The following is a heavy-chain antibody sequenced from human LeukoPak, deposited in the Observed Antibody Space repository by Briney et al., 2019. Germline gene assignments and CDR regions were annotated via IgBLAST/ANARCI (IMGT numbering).Heavy chain of an antibody. CDR3: ARENGYSSSWSPRGDY. CDR1: GFTFSDYY. Sequence: GGSLRLSCAASGFTFSDYYMSLIRQAPGKGLEWVSYISSSGSTIYYADSVKGRFTISRDNAKNSLYLQMNSLRAEDTAVYYCARENGYSSSWSPRGDYWGQGTLVTVSS. J-gene: IGHJ4*02. D-gene: IGHD6-13*01. CDR2: ISSSGSTI. V-gene: IGHV3-11*01.